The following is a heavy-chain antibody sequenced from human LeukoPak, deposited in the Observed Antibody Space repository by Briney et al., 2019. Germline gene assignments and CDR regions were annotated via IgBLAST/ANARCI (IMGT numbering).Heavy chain of an antibody. Sequence: AGGSLRLSCAASGYTFSSYGMHWVRQAPGKGLEWVAVISYDGSNKYYADSVKGRFTISRDNSKNTLYLQMNSLRAEDTAVYYCAKDHSVGATKGYSDYWGQGTLVTVSS. J-gene: IGHJ4*02. CDR3: AKDHSVGATKGYSDY. CDR2: ISYDGSNK. CDR1: GYTFSSYG. D-gene: IGHD1-26*01. V-gene: IGHV3-30*18.